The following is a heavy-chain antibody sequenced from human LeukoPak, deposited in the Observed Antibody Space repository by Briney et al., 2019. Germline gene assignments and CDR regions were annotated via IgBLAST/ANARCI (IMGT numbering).Heavy chain of an antibody. CDR2: ISPSSRYI. Sequence: GGSLRLSCAASGFTFGIYTINWVRQAPGKGLEWVSLISPSSRYIYYADSVKGRFTISRDNAKNSVYLHMNSLRAEDTAVYYCAREGYCSSTSCFGHAYGLDVWGQGTTVTVS. D-gene: IGHD2-2*01. V-gene: IGHV3-21*01. J-gene: IGHJ6*02. CDR3: AREGYCSSTSCFGHAYGLDV. CDR1: GFTFGIYT.